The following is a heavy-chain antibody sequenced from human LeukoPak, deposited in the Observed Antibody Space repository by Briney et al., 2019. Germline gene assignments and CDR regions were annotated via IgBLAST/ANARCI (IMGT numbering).Heavy chain of an antibody. CDR2: ISAYNGNT. Sequence: ASVKVSRKASGYTFTSYGISWVRQAPGQGLEWMGWISAYNGNTNYAQKLQGRVTMTTDTSTSTAYMELRSLRSDDTAVYYCARESWAETAVAGYFDYWGQGTLVTVSS. CDR1: GYTFTSYG. J-gene: IGHJ4*02. V-gene: IGHV1-18*01. D-gene: IGHD6-19*01. CDR3: ARESWAETAVAGYFDY.